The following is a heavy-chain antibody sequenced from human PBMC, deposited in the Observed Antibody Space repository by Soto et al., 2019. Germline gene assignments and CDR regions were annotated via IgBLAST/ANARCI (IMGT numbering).Heavy chain of an antibody. V-gene: IGHV3-30*18. Sequence: GGSLRLSCAASGFTFNNYGMHWVRQAPGKGLEWVAGISYDGSNKYYVDSVKGRFTVSRDNSKNTVSLEMISLRAEDTAVYYCAKDLDVVVVVSATRGLDVWGQGTTVTVSS. J-gene: IGHJ6*02. CDR3: AKDLDVVVVVSATRGLDV. D-gene: IGHD2-15*01. CDR1: GFTFNNYG. CDR2: ISYDGSNK.